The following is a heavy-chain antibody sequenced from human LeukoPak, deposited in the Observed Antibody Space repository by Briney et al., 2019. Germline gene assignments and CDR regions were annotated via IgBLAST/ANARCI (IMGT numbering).Heavy chain of an antibody. CDR3: ARVQADYGDYGDAFDI. CDR1: GGSFSGYY. V-gene: IGHV4-34*01. CDR2: INHSGST. D-gene: IGHD4-17*01. Sequence: PSETLSLTCAVYGGSFSGYYWSWIRQPPGKGLEWIGEINHSGSTNYNPSLKSRVIISVDTSKNQFSLKLSSVTAADTAVYYCARVQADYGDYGDAFDIWGQGTMVTVSS. J-gene: IGHJ3*02.